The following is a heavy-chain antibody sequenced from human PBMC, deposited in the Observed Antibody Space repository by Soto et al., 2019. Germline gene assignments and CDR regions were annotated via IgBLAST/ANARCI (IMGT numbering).Heavy chain of an antibody. Sequence: EVQLVESGGGLVQPGGSLRLSCAASGFTFSSYWMSWVRQAPGKGLEWVANIKPDGSEKWYVDSVKGRFTISRDNAKNSLYLQMNSRRAEDTAVYYCARGDYYDSSGPFSDAFDIWGQGTMVTVSS. CDR2: IKPDGSEK. J-gene: IGHJ3*02. V-gene: IGHV3-7*04. CDR1: GFTFSSYW. D-gene: IGHD3-22*01. CDR3: ARGDYYDSSGPFSDAFDI.